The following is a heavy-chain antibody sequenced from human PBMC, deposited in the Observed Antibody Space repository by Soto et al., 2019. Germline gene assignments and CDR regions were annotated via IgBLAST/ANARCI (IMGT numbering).Heavy chain of an antibody. V-gene: IGHV3-33*01. CDR3: ARDPPDRCLDY. J-gene: IGHJ4*02. D-gene: IGHD4-17*01. CDR2: IWYDGSNK. CDR1: GFTFSSYG. Sequence: GGSLRLSCAASGFTFSSYGMHWVRQAPGKGLEWVAVIWYDGSNKYYADSVKGRFTISRDNSKNTLYLQMNSLRAKDTAVYYCARDPPDRCLDYWGQGTLVTVSS.